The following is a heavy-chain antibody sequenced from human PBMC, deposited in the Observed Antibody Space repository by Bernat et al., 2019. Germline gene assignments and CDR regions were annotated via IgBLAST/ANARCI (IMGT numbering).Heavy chain of an antibody. CDR3: ARVTGHPEKIEY. CDR2: IYYSGST. D-gene: IGHD1-14*01. V-gene: IGHV4-39*01. CDR1: GGSISSSSYY. J-gene: IGHJ4*02. Sequence: QLQLQESGPGLVKPSETLSLTCTVSGGSISSSSYYWGWIRQPPGKGLEWIGSIYYSGSTYYNPSLKSRVTISVDTSKNQFSLKLSSVTAADTAMYYCARVTGHPEKIEYWGQGVLVAVSS.